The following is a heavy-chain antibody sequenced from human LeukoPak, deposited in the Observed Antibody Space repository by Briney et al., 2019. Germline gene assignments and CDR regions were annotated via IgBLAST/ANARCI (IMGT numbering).Heavy chain of an antibody. D-gene: IGHD2-2*01. Sequence: KASETLSLTCAVYGGSFSGYYWSWIRQTPGKGLEWIGEINHSGSTNYNPSLKSLVSISVDTSRNQFSLKLTSVTAADTAVYYCATNPGGYCSSTRCYGEAPWGQGTLVTVSS. V-gene: IGHV4-34*01. J-gene: IGHJ5*02. CDR3: ATNPGGYCSSTRCYGEAP. CDR1: GGSFSGYY. CDR2: INHSGST.